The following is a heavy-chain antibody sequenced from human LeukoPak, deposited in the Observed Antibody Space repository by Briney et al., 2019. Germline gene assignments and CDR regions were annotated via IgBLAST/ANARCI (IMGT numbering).Heavy chain of an antibody. Sequence: GSLRLSCAASGFTFSSYATSWVRQAPGKGLEWVAFIRYDGSNKYYADSVKGRFTISRDNSKNTLYLQMNSLRAEDTAVYYCAKGSQLWLLAYWGQGTLVTVSS. CDR1: GFTFSSYA. V-gene: IGHV3-30*02. J-gene: IGHJ4*02. D-gene: IGHD5-18*01. CDR3: AKGSQLWLLAY. CDR2: IRYDGSNK.